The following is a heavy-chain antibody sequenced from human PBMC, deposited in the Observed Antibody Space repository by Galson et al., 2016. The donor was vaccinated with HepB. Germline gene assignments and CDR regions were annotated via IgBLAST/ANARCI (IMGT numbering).Heavy chain of an antibody. CDR3: ARDMGNYDDWYFDL. Sequence: SLRLSCAASGFTFNTYTMNWVRQAPGKGLEWLSCVSGSSDTIHYADSVKGRFTISRDNAKNPLFLQMKSLRVEDTAIYCCARDMGNYDDWYFDLWGLGTLVTVSS. CDR2: VSGSSDTI. J-gene: IGHJ2*01. D-gene: IGHD5-12*01. CDR1: GFTFNTYT. V-gene: IGHV3-48*01.